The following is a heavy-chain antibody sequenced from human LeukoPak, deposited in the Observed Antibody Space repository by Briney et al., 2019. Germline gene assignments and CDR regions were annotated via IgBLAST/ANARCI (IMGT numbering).Heavy chain of an antibody. CDR2: ISPTGSYT. CDR1: GFMLNVYY. J-gene: IGHJ4*02. Sequence: GGSLRLPCEASGFMLNVYYMSWFRLAPGKGLEWIGYISPTGSYTTYADSVRGRFTISRVNAKNLLFLQMNDLRAEDTAVYYCAKETTYCSGGSCYYEFDYWGQGTLATVSS. CDR3: AKETTYCSGGSCYYEFDY. D-gene: IGHD2-15*01. V-gene: IGHV3-11*05.